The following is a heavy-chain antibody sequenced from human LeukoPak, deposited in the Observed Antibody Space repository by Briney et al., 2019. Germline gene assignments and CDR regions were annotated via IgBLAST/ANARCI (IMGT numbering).Heavy chain of an antibody. CDR3: ARGSPLEYSGWYYFDY. CDR2: INHSGST. V-gene: IGHV4-34*01. J-gene: IGHJ4*02. CDR1: GGPFSGYY. Sequence: PSETLSLTCAVCGGPFSGYYWSCIRQPPGKGLEWIGEINHSGSTNYNPSLKSRVTISVDTSKNQFSLKLSSVTAAETAVYYCARGSPLEYSGWYYFDYWGQGTLVTVSS. D-gene: IGHD6-19*01.